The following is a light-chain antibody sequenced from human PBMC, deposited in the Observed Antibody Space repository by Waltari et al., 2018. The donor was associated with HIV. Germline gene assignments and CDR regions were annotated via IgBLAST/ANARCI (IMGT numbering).Light chain of an antibody. CDR2: DDT. Sequence: SLVLTQPPSVSVAPGKTARISCGGENIGSKSVHWYQQKPGQAPVLVLYDDTDRPSGNPERFARSDSANAVALTIGRVAAGDEADFYCQVWASRTDHLVFGGGTKLTVL. CDR1: NIGSKS. CDR3: QVWASRTDHLV. V-gene: IGLV3-21*03. J-gene: IGLJ2*01.